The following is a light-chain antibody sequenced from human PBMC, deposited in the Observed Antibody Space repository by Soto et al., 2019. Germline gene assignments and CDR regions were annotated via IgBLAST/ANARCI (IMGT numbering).Light chain of an antibody. J-gene: IGLJ1*01. Sequence: QSVLTQPPSVSAAPGQKVTISCSGSSSNIVNNYVSWYQQLPGTAPKLLIYENNKRPSGIPDRFSGSKSGTSATLGITGLQTGDEADYYCGTWDSSLSAYVFGTG. CDR1: SSNIVNNY. V-gene: IGLV1-51*02. CDR3: GTWDSSLSAYV. CDR2: ENN.